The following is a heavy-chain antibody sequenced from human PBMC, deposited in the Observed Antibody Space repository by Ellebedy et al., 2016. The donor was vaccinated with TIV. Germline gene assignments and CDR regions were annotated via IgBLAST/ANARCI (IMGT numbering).Heavy chain of an antibody. D-gene: IGHD6-25*01. V-gene: IGHV4-31*03. J-gene: IGHJ5*02. CDR1: GGSISSGGYY. CDR2: IYYSGST. CDR3: ARDRWQRLLPRGWFDP. Sequence: SETLSLXXTVSGGSISSGGYYWSWIRQHPGKGLEWIGYIYYSGSTYYNPSLKSRVTISVDTSKSQFSLKLSSVTAADTAVYYCARDRWQRLLPRGWFDPWGQGTLVTVSS.